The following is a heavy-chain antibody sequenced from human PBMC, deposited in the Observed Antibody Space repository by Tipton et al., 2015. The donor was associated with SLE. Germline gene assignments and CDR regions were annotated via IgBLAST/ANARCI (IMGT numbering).Heavy chain of an antibody. CDR3: ARDGISSSWWSFDY. Sequence: TLSLTCTVSGGSIGTYYWSWIRQPPGKGLEWIGDIYYSGSTNYNPSLTSRVTMSVDTSKNQFSLKLSSVTAADTAVYYCARDGISSSWWSFDYWGQGTLVTVSS. D-gene: IGHD6-13*01. CDR1: GGSIGTYY. V-gene: IGHV4-59*12. CDR2: IYYSGST. J-gene: IGHJ4*02.